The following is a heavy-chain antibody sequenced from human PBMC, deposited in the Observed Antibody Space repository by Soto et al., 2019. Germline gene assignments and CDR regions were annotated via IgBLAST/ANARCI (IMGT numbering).Heavy chain of an antibody. V-gene: IGHV4-39*07. Sequence: PSETLSLTCTVSGGSISSSSYYWGWIRQPPGKGLEWIGSIYYSGSTYYNPSLKSRVTISVDTSKNQFSLKLSSVTAADTAVYYCAREPIAVAGTWFDLWGQGTLVTVSS. CDR1: GGSISSSSYY. J-gene: IGHJ5*02. CDR2: IYYSGST. CDR3: AREPIAVAGTWFDL. D-gene: IGHD6-19*01.